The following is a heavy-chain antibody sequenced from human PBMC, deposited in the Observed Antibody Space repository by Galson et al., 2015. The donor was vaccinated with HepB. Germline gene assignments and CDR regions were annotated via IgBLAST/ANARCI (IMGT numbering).Heavy chain of an antibody. D-gene: IGHD3-10*01. CDR2: IYHSGST. J-gene: IGHJ5*02. V-gene: IGHV4-38-2*02. CDR1: GYSISSGYY. CDR3: ARSHLGSGSYGDNWFDP. Sequence: ETLSLTCTVSGYSISSGYYWGWIRQPPGKGLEWIGSIYHSGSTYYNPSLKSRVTISVDTSKNQFSLKLSSVTAADTAVYYCARSHLGSGSYGDNWFDPWGQGTLVTVSS.